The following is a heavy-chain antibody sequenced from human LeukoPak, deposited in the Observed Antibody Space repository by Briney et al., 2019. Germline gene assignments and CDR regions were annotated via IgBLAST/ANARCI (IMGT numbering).Heavy chain of an antibody. D-gene: IGHD3-10*01. CDR3: ARERGSGSYHPFDP. J-gene: IGHJ5*02. V-gene: IGHV3-7*01. CDR1: GFTFSNYW. CDR2: IKQDGSEK. Sequence: PGGSLRLSCEGSGFTFSNYWMSWVRQAPGKGLQWVANIKQDGSEKYYVDSVKGRFTISRDNAKNSLYLQMNSLRAEDTAIYYCARERGSGSYHPFDPWGQGTLVTVSS.